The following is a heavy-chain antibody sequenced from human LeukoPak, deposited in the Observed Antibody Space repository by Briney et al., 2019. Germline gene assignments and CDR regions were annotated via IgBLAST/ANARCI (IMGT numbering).Heavy chain of an antibody. J-gene: IGHJ4*02. Sequence: ASVKVSCNASEYTFINHDINWVRQATGQGLEWMGWMNPNSGNTGYAQKFQGRVTMTRNTSVSTAYMELSSLRSEDTAVYYCASGVAGYDYWGQGTLITVSS. CDR3: ASGVAGYDY. CDR1: EYTFINHD. V-gene: IGHV1-8*01. CDR2: MNPNSGNT. D-gene: IGHD2-15*01.